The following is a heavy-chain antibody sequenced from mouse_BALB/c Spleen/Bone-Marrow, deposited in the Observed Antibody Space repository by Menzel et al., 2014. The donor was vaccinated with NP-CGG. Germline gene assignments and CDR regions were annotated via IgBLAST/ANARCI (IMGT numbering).Heavy chain of an antibody. Sequence: EVQLVESGGGLVKLGGSLKLSCAASGFTFSSYCMSWVRQTPEKRLELVAAINRDGGITFYPDTVKGRFTISRDNANNTLYLQVRSLKSEDTALYYCARRELRWADLDYWGQGTTLTVSS. CDR1: GFTFSSYC. J-gene: IGHJ2*01. D-gene: IGHD1-1*01. V-gene: IGHV5-6-2*01. CDR3: ARRELRWADLDY. CDR2: INRDGGIT.